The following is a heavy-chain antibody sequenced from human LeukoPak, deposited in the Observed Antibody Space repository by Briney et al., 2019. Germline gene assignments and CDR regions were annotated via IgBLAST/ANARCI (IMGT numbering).Heavy chain of an antibody. Sequence: PGGSLRLSCAASGFTFSSYGMHWVRQAPGKGLEWVAFIRYDGSNKYYADSVKGRFTISRDNSKNTLYLQMNSLRAEDTAVYYCANTGSPYYYYYMDVWGKGTTVTVSS. V-gene: IGHV3-30*02. CDR2: IRYDGSNK. CDR1: GFTFSSYG. J-gene: IGHJ6*03. CDR3: ANTGSPYYYYYMDV. D-gene: IGHD3-10*01.